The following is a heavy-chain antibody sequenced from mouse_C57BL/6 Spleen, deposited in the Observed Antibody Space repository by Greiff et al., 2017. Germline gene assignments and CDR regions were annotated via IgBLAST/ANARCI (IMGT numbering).Heavy chain of an antibody. J-gene: IGHJ4*01. Sequence: EVKLMESGGGLVKPGGSLKLSCAASGFTFSDYGMHWVRQAPEKGLEWVAYISSGSSTIYYADTVKGRFTISRDNAKNTLFLQMTSLRSEDTAMYYCARPYYYGRAMDYWGQGTSVTVSS. V-gene: IGHV5-17*01. CDR2: ISSGSSTI. D-gene: IGHD1-1*01. CDR3: ARPYYYGRAMDY. CDR1: GFTFSDYG.